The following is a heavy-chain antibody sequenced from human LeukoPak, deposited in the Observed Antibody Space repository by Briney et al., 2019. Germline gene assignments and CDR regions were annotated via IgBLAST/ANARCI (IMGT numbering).Heavy chain of an antibody. D-gene: IGHD1-26*01. V-gene: IGHV4-30-2*01. Sequence: PSQTLSLTCTVSGGSISSGGYYWSWIRQPPGKGLEWIGYIYHSGSTYYNPSLKSRVTISVDRSKNQFSLKLSSVTAADTAVYYCARGPAELIAFDIWGQGTMVTVSS. CDR2: IYHSGST. J-gene: IGHJ3*02. CDR1: GGSISSGGYY. CDR3: ARGPAELIAFDI.